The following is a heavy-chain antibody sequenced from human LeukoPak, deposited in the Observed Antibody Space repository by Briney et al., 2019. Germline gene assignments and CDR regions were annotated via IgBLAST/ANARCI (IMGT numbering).Heavy chain of an antibody. CDR2: IYPGDSDT. Sequence: GESLKISFKGSGYSFTSYWIGWVRQMPGKGLEWMGIIYPGDSDTRYSPSFQGQVTISADKSISTAYLQWSSLKTSDTAMYYCATIATGYDSSGYYSFDYWGQGTLVTVSS. CDR1: GYSFTSYW. V-gene: IGHV5-51*01. D-gene: IGHD3-22*01. CDR3: ATIATGYDSSGYYSFDY. J-gene: IGHJ4*02.